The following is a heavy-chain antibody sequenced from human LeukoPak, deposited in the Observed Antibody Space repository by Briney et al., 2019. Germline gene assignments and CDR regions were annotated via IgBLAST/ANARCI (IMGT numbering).Heavy chain of an antibody. CDR2: IYSGGRI. D-gene: IGHD4-17*01. Sequence: GGSLRPSCAASGFTVSNNYMSWVRQAPGKGLEWVSAIYSGGRIYYADSVKGRFTISRDNSKNTLYLQMISLRAEDTAVYYCARDADYGVGYGMDVWGQGTTVTVSS. CDR1: GFTVSNNY. CDR3: ARDADYGVGYGMDV. J-gene: IGHJ6*02. V-gene: IGHV3-53*01.